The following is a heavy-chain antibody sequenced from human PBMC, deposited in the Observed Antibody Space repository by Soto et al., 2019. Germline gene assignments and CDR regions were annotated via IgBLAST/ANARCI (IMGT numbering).Heavy chain of an antibody. CDR2: IRSKANSYAT. D-gene: IGHD4-17*01. Sequence: GGSLRLSCAASGFTFSGSAMHWVRQASGKGLEWVGRIRSKANSYATAYAASVKGRFTISRDDSKNTAYLQMNSLKTEDTAVYYCTRVNDYGDYYYYYYYGMDVWGQGTTVTVSS. J-gene: IGHJ6*02. V-gene: IGHV3-73*01. CDR1: GFTFSGSA. CDR3: TRVNDYGDYYYYYYYGMDV.